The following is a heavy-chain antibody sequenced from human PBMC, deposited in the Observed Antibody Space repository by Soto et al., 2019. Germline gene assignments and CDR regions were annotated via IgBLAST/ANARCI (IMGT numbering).Heavy chain of an antibody. J-gene: IGHJ6*02. CDR1: GYTFTSYG. Sequence: GASVKVSCKASGYTFTSYGISWVRQAPGQGLEWMGWISAYNGNTNYAQKLQGRVTMTTDTSTSTAYMELRSLRSDDTAVYYCAREDCSSTSCYPYYYYYSGMDVWGQGTTVPVSS. D-gene: IGHD2-2*01. V-gene: IGHV1-18*01. CDR3: AREDCSSTSCYPYYYYYSGMDV. CDR2: ISAYNGNT.